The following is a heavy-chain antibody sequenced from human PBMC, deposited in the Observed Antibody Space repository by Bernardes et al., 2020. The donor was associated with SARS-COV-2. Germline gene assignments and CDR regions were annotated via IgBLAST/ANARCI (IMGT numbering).Heavy chain of an antibody. D-gene: IGHD3-10*01. CDR2: VYSSGTT. CDR1: GGSISTSSSW. V-gene: IGHV4-39*01. J-gene: IGHJ4*02. Sequence: SETLSLTCTVSGGSISTSSSWWAWIRQPPGKGLEWIGSVYSSGTTYYNPSLKNRVAIFVDTSKNQFSLRLSSVTATDTAVFYCARRGGAGRSFDYWGQGAPVT. CDR3: ARRGGAGRSFDY.